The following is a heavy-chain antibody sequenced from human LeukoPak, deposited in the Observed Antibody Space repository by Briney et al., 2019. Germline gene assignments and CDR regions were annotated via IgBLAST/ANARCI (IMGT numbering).Heavy chain of an antibody. D-gene: IGHD5-18*01. CDR1: GFTFSSYA. V-gene: IGHV3-23*01. CDR2: ISGSGGST. Sequence: GGSLRLFCAASGFTFSSYAMSWVRQAPGKGLEWVSAISGSGGSTYYADSVKGRFTISRDNSKNTLYLQMNSLRAEDTAVYYCAKRRGYSYGCDYWGQGTLVTVSS. J-gene: IGHJ4*02. CDR3: AKRRGYSYGCDY.